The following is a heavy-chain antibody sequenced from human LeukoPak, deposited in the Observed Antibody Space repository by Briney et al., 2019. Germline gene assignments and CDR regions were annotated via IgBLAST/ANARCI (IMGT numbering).Heavy chain of an antibody. CDR3: ARDFDSSCFDY. CDR1: GFTFSSYG. Sequence: GGSLRLSCAPSGFTFSSYGMHWVRQAPGKGLEWVAVIWYDGSNKYYADSVKGRFTISRDNSKNTLYLQMNSLRAEDTAVYYCARDFDSSCFDYWGQGTLVTVSS. D-gene: IGHD6-13*01. CDR2: IWYDGSNK. V-gene: IGHV3-33*01. J-gene: IGHJ4*02.